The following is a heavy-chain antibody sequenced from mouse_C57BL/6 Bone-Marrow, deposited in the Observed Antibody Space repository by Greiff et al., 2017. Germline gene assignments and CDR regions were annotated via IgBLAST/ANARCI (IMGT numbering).Heavy chain of an antibody. V-gene: IGHV7-3*01. Sequence: EVQVVESGGGLVQPGGSLSLSCAASGFTFTDYYMSWVRQPPGKALEWLGFIRNKANGYTTEYSASVQGRFTISRDNSQSILYLQMNALRAEDSATYYCARSLTVFDYWGQGTTLTVSS. CDR3: ARSLTVFDY. CDR1: GFTFTDYY. J-gene: IGHJ2*01. D-gene: IGHD4-1*01. CDR2: IRNKANGYTT.